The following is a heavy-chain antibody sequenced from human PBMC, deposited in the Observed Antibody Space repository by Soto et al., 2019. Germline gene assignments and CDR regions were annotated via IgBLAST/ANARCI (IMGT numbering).Heavy chain of an antibody. V-gene: IGHV3-21*01. Sequence: EVQLEESRGGLVKPGGSLRLSCVASGFKFSAYSMNWVRQAPGKGLEWVSAISSSSSDIYYADSVKGRFTVSRDNAKNSLFLQMNSLRVEDTAVYYCACITGTINWFDPWGQGTLVTVSS. CDR3: ACITGTINWFDP. J-gene: IGHJ5*02. D-gene: IGHD1-7*01. CDR2: ISSSSSDI. CDR1: GFKFSAYS.